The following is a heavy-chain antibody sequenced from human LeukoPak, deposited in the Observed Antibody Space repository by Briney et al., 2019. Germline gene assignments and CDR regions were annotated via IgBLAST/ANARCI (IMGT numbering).Heavy chain of an antibody. J-gene: IGHJ4*02. V-gene: IGHV4-30-4*01. CDR2: IYYSGST. D-gene: IGHD4-17*01. CDR1: GGSISSGDYY. CDR3: ARYDYGDYDFDY. Sequence: SETLSLTCTVSGGSISSGDYYWSWIRQPPGKGLEWIGYIYYSGSTYYNPSLKSRVTISVDTSKNQFSLKLSPVTAADTAVYYCARYDYGDYDFDYWGQGTLVTVSS.